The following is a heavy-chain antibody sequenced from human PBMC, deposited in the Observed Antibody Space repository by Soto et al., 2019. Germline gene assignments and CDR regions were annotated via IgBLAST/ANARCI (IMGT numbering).Heavy chain of an antibody. J-gene: IGHJ4*02. D-gene: IGHD3-10*01. V-gene: IGHV4-30-2*01. CDR3: ARGPPFGY. CDR1: GGSISSGGYS. CDR2: IYHSGST. Sequence: PSETLPLTCAVSGGSISSGGYSWSWIRQPPGKGLEWIGYIYHSGSTYYNPSLKSRVTISVDRPKNQFSLKLSSVTAADTAVYYCARGPPFGYWGQGTLVTVSS.